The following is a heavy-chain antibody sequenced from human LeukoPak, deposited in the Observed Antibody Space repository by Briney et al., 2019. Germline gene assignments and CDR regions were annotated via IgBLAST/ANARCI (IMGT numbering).Heavy chain of an antibody. CDR2: ITPRGDT. V-gene: IGHV4-34*01. J-gene: IGHJ5*02. Sequence: SETLALTLAGYGWPFKYYFWNWVREPPGKGLEWIGEITPRGDTNYNPSLKSRLTISVETSKKQFSPRLPSMIAADKALYYCARAQVPAARGYNWFDPWGQGTLVTVSS. D-gene: IGHD2-2*01. CDR1: GWPFKYYF. CDR3: ARAQVPAARGYNWFDP.